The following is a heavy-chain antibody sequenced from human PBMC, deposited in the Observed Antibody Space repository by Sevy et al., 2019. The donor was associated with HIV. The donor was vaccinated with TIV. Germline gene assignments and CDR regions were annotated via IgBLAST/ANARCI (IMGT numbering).Heavy chain of an antibody. CDR1: GLTFSSYA. CDR3: AKDVGSIPMIVPDAFDI. J-gene: IGHJ3*02. V-gene: IGHV3-23*01. Sequence: GGSLRLSCAASGLTFSSYAMSWVRQAPGKGLEWVSAISGSGGSTYYADSVKGRFTISRDNSKNTLYLQMNSLRAEDTAVYYCAKDVGSIPMIVPDAFDIWGQGTMVTVSS. CDR2: ISGSGGST. D-gene: IGHD3-22*01.